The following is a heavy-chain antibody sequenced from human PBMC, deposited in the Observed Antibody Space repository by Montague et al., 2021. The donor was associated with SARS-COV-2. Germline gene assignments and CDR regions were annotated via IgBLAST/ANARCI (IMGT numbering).Heavy chain of an antibody. CDR2: ISDSYDGSKK. CDR1: GFTFSSYV. Sequence: SLRLSCAASGFTFSSYVMHWVRQAPGKGLEWVAIISDSYDGSKKFYADSVKGRFTISRDNSKNTLYLQMNSLRVEDTAIYYCARDPPYSGHDYWGAWGAFDIWGQGTMVTVSP. CDR3: ARDPPYSGHDYWGAWGAFDI. J-gene: IGHJ3*02. D-gene: IGHD5-12*01. V-gene: IGHV3-30-3*01.